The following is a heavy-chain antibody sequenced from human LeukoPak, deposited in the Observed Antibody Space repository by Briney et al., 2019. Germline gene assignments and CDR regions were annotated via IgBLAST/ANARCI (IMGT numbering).Heavy chain of an antibody. CDR1: GYTFTGYH. Sequence: ASVKVSCKASGYTFTGYHIHWVRQAPGQGLEWMGWINPNSGGTNYAQKFQGRVTIIADKYTTTAYMELSSLRSEDTAVYYCSVRNSGSYLDYWGQGTLVTVSS. J-gene: IGHJ4*02. V-gene: IGHV1-2*02. CDR2: INPNSGGT. CDR3: SVRNSGSYLDY. D-gene: IGHD1-26*01.